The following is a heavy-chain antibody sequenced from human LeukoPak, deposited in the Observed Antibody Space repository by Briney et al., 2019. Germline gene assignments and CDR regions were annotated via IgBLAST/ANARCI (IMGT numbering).Heavy chain of an antibody. CDR2: IKQDGSAK. Sequence: GGSLRLSCAASGFTFSRHWMYLVRQAPGKGLEWVANIKQDGSAKPYVDSVKGRFTISRDNAKNSLFLQMNSLRAEDMAVYYCARDNGWSADFWGQGTLVTVSS. CDR3: ARDNGWSADF. J-gene: IGHJ4*02. D-gene: IGHD2-15*01. V-gene: IGHV3-7*03. CDR1: GFTFSRHW.